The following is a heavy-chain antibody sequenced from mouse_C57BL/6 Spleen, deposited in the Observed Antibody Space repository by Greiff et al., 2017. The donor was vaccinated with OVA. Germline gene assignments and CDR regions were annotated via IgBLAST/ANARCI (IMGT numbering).Heavy chain of an antibody. CDR3: ARSFYYYGRSWYFDV. D-gene: IGHD1-1*01. CDR2: IDPSDSYT. CDR1: GYTFTSYW. Sequence: QVQLQQPGAELVKPGASVKLSCKASGYTFTSYWMQWVKQRPGQGLEWIGEIDPSDSYTNYNQKFKGKATLTVDTSSSTAYMQLSSLTSEDSAVYYCARSFYYYGRSWYFDVWGTGTTVTVSS. V-gene: IGHV1-50*01. J-gene: IGHJ1*03.